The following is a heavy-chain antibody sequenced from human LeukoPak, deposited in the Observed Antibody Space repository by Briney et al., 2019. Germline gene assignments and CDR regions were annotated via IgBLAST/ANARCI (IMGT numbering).Heavy chain of an antibody. CDR2: IYYSGST. CDR3: ARHIAAAGPLYYYYGMDV. J-gene: IGHJ6*02. Sequence: PSETLSLTCTVSGGSISSYYWSWIRQPPGKGLEWIGCIYYSGSTNYDPSLKSRVTISVDTSKNQFSLKLSSVTAADTAVYYCARHIAAAGPLYYYYGMDVWGQGTTVTVSS. CDR1: GGSISSYY. D-gene: IGHD6-13*01. V-gene: IGHV4-59*08.